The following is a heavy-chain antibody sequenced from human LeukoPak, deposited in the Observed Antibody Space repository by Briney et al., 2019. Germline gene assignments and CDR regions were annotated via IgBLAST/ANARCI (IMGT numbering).Heavy chain of an antibody. V-gene: IGHV1-69*13. CDR2: IIPIFGTA. CDR1: GGTFSSYA. Sequence: SVKLSCKASGGTFSSYAISWVRQAPGPGLEWMGGIIPIFGTANYAQKFQGRVTITADESTSTAYMELSSLRSEDTAVYYCARDAQPAYYDFLIGYRDSAQYGMDGWGQGTTVTVSS. J-gene: IGHJ6*02. CDR3: ARDAQPAYYDFLIGYRDSAQYGMDG. D-gene: IGHD3-3*01.